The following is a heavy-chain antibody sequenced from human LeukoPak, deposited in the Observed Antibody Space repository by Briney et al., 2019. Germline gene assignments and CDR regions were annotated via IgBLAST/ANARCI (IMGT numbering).Heavy chain of an antibody. J-gene: IGHJ4*02. CDR2: MNPDTGNT. Sequence: ASVKVSCKATAYTFTGYDINWVRQATGQGLEWVGWMNPDTGNTGYAQKFQGRVTMTRDTSTSTAYMELSSLRFEDSAIYYCTRLSQTPAYYDTNLYYHLGYWGQGTRVTVSP. D-gene: IGHD3-22*01. CDR3: TRLSQTPAYYDTNLYYHLGY. CDR1: AYTFTGYD. V-gene: IGHV1-8*01.